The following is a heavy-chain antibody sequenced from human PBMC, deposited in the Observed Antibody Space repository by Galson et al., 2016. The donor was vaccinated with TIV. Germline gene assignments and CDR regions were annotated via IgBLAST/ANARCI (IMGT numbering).Heavy chain of an antibody. D-gene: IGHD1-26*01. Sequence: SLRLSCAATGFSFSSYEMNWVRQAPGKGLQWLSYIPYSGSPKYDADSMKGRLSISRDSAKNSIYLDISGLRVADTAVYYCARYSGRFYAMDVWGQGTTVIVSS. V-gene: IGHV3-48*03. CDR2: IPYSGSPK. J-gene: IGHJ6*02. CDR3: ARYSGRFYAMDV. CDR1: GFSFSSYE.